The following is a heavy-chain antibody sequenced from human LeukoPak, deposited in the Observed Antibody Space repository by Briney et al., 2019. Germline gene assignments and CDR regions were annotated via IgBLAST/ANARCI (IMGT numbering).Heavy chain of an antibody. D-gene: IGHD1-26*01. CDR1: GFTFSSYA. J-gene: IGHJ4*02. Sequence: GGSLRLSCAASGFTFSSYAMSWVRQAPGKGLEWVSAISGSGGSTYYADSVKGRFTISRDNAKNSLYLQMNSLRAEDTAVYYCARRRELVDYWGQGTLVTVSS. V-gene: IGHV3-23*01. CDR3: ARRRELVDY. CDR2: ISGSGGST.